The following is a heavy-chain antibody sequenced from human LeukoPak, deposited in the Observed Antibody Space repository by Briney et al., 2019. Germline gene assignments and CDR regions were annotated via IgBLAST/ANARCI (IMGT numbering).Heavy chain of an antibody. CDR2: INHSGST. D-gene: IGHD3-16*01. Sequence: ASETLSLTCAVYSGSFSGYYWSWIRQPPGKGLEWIGEINHSGSTNYNPSLKSRVTISVDTSKNQFSLKLSSVTAADTAVYYCARFMTTDNWFDPWGQGTLVTVSS. CDR1: SGSFSGYY. V-gene: IGHV4-34*01. J-gene: IGHJ5*02. CDR3: ARFMTTDNWFDP.